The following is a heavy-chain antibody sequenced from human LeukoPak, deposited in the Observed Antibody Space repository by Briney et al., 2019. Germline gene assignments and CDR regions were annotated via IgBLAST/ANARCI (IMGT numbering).Heavy chain of an antibody. CDR3: ARGRYVSITIFGVPTRGKFDY. CDR1: GGSFSGYF. J-gene: IGHJ4*02. D-gene: IGHD3-3*01. CDR2: INHSGST. V-gene: IGHV4-34*01. Sequence: SETLSLTCAVYGGSFSGYFWSWIRQPPGKGLEWIGEINHSGSTNYNPSPKSRVTISVDTSKNQFSLKLSSVTAADTAVYYCARGRYVSITIFGVPTRGKFDYWGQGTLVTVSS.